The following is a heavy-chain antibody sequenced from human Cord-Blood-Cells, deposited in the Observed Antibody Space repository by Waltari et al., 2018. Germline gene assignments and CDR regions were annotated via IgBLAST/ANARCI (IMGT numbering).Heavy chain of an antibody. J-gene: IGHJ4*02. Sequence: QVQLVQSGAEVKKPGSSVKVSCKASGGTFSSYAISWVRQAPGQGLEWMGRISPILGIANYAQKFQGRVTITADKSTSTAYMELSSLRSEDTAVYYCARAYGDYANYFDYWGQGTLVTVSS. V-gene: IGHV1-69*09. CDR2: ISPILGIA. CDR1: GGTFSSYA. D-gene: IGHD4-17*01. CDR3: ARAYGDYANYFDY.